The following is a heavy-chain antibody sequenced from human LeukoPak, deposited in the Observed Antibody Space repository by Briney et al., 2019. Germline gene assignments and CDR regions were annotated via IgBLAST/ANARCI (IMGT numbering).Heavy chain of an antibody. Sequence: PSETLSLTCTVSGGSIISGSYYWSWIRQPAGKGLEWIGRIYTTGSANYNPSLKSRVSISADISKNQFSLRLTSVTAADTAVYYCARAQPSLVVPAAIGEGSYFDYWGQGTLVTVSS. J-gene: IGHJ4*02. D-gene: IGHD2-2*02. CDR3: ARAQPSLVVPAAIGEGSYFDY. V-gene: IGHV4-61*02. CDR2: IYTTGSA. CDR1: GGSIISGSYY.